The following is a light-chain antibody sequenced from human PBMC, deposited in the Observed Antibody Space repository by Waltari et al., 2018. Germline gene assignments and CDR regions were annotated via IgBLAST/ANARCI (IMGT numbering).Light chain of an antibody. V-gene: IGLV2-14*03. CDR2: GVS. CDR1: GSDIGGFHY. CDR3: CSYTTTTTWV. J-gene: IGLJ3*02. Sequence: QSALTQPASVSGSPGQSITISCSGTGSDIGGFHYVSWYQQRPGKAPKLLIYGVSKRPSGVSDRFSGSKSGNRASLTISGLQAEDDSDYYCCSYTTTTTWVFGGGTKLTVL.